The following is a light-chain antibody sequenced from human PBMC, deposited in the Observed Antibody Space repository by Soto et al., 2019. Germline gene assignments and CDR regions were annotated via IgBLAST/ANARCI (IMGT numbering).Light chain of an antibody. Sequence: QSVLTQPPSVSGAPGHRVTISCTGSSSNIGAGYDVHWYQHLPGTAPKLLIYGNTNRPSGVPDRFSGSKSGTSASLAITGLQAEDEADYYCQSYDSSLSVVFGGGTKLTVL. CDR2: GNT. CDR3: QSYDSSLSVV. J-gene: IGLJ3*02. CDR1: SSNIGAGYD. V-gene: IGLV1-40*01.